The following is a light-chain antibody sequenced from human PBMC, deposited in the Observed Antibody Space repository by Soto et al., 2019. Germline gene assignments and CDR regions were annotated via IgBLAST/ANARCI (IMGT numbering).Light chain of an antibody. CDR3: QQYGSSGT. V-gene: IGKV3-20*01. J-gene: IGKJ1*01. Sequence: EVVMTQSPATLSVSPGERASLSCGASQSVGNNLAWYRQKPGQAPRLLIYGASNRATGIPDRFSGSGSGTDFTLTISRLEPEDFAVYYCQQYGSSGTFGQGTKVDIK. CDR1: QSVGNN. CDR2: GAS.